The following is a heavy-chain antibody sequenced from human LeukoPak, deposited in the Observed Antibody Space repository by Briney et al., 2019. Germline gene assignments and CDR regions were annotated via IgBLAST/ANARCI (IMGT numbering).Heavy chain of an antibody. J-gene: IGHJ4*02. V-gene: IGHV3-48*03. CDR1: GFTFSDYE. CDR2: ISRRSDTI. CDR3: ARVGGTGWYVGNFDY. D-gene: IGHD6-19*01. Sequence: PGGSLRLSCAASGFTFSDYEMIWVRQAPGKGLEWISYISRRSDTIYYADSVKGRFTISRDTAKKSLSLQMNSLRSDDTAVYYCARVGGTGWYVGNFDYWGQGTLVTVSS.